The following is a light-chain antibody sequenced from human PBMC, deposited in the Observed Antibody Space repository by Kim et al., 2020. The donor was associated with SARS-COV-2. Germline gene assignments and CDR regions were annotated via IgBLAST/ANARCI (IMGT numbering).Light chain of an antibody. CDR1: NIGSKR. Sequence: APGKRARSTGGRKNIGSKRMHWYQQKPGQAPVLVIYYDSDRPSGIPERFSVSNSGNTATLTISRVEAGDEADYYCQVWDSSSDRGVFGGGTKLTVL. J-gene: IGLJ3*02. CDR2: YDS. CDR3: QVWDSSSDRGV. V-gene: IGLV3-21*04.